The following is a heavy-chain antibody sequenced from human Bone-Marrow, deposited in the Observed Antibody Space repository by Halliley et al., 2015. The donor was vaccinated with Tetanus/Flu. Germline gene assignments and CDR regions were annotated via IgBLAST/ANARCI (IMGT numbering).Heavy chain of an antibody. Sequence: GVSTYYADSVKGRFTISRHNSKNTLYLQMNSLRAEDTAVYYCARGLRGYSGYDYIYYNAMDVWGQGTTVTVSS. V-gene: IGHV3-53*04. CDR3: ARGLRGYSGYDYIYYNAMDV. D-gene: IGHD5-12*01. J-gene: IGHJ6*02. CDR2: GVST.